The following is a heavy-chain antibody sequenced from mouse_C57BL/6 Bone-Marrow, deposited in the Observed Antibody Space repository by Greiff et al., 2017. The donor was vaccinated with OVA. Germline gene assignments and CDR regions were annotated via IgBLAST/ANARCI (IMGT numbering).Heavy chain of an antibody. CDR3: ARPREVVADYAMDY. V-gene: IGHV1-81*01. D-gene: IGHD1-1*01. CDR2: IYPRSGNT. Sequence: VKLQESGAELARPGASVKLSCKASGYTFTSYGISWVKQRTGQGLEWIGEIYPRSGNTYYNEKFKGKATLTADKSSSTAYMELRSLTSEDSAVYFCARPREVVADYAMDYWGQGTTLTVSS. CDR1: GYTFTSYG. J-gene: IGHJ2*01.